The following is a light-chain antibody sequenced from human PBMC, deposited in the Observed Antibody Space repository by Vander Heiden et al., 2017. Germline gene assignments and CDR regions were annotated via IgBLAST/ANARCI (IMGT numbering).Light chain of an antibody. CDR1: SSDVGGYNF. CDR3: NSYSTSSSVI. V-gene: IGLV2-14*03. CDR2: DVS. Sequence: QSALTQPASVSGSPGQSITISCTGTSSDVGGYNFVSWYQHHPGKAPKLIIYDVSKRPSGVSNRFSGSKSGNTASLTISGLQAEDEADYYCNSYSTSSSVIFGGGTKLTVL. J-gene: IGLJ2*01.